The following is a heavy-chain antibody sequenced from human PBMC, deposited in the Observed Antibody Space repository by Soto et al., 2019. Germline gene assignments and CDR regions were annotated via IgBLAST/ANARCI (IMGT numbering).Heavy chain of an antibody. Sequence: QVQLVQSGAEVKKPGASGKVSCKASGYTFTSYYMHWVRQAPGQGLEWMGIINPSGGSTSYAQKFQGRVTMTRDTSTSTVYMELSSLRSEDTAVYYCARDVIAAAGTEGFYYYYYGMDVWGQGTTVTVSS. J-gene: IGHJ6*02. CDR1: GYTFTSYY. CDR3: ARDVIAAAGTEGFYYYYYGMDV. D-gene: IGHD6-13*01. V-gene: IGHV1-46*01. CDR2: INPSGGST.